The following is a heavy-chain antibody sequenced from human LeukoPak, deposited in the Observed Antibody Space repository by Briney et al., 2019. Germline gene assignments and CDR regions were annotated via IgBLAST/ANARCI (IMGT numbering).Heavy chain of an antibody. CDR3: ARDRYYYDTSGYYWLFDY. CDR1: GGSISSYY. CDR2: IYTSGST. V-gene: IGHV4-4*07. J-gene: IGHJ4*02. D-gene: IGHD3-22*01. Sequence: SETLSLTCTVSGGSISSYYWSWIRQPAGKGLEWIRRIYTSGSTNYNPSLKSRVTMSVDTSKNQFSLRLSSVTAADTAVYYCARDRYYYDTSGYYWLFDYWGQGTLVTVSS.